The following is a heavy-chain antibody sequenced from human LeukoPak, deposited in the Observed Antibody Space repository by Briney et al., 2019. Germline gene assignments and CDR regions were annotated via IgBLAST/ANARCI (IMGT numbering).Heavy chain of an antibody. CDR1: GGSISSYY. V-gene: IGHV4-59*01. Sequence: PPETLSLTCTVSGGSISSYYWSWIRQPPGKGLEWIGYIYYSGNTNYNPSLKSRVTISVDTSKNQFSLKLSSVTAADTAVYYCARLWSEGNWENWFDPWGQGTLVTVSS. D-gene: IGHD3-3*01. CDR2: IYYSGNT. J-gene: IGHJ5*02. CDR3: ARLWSEGNWENWFDP.